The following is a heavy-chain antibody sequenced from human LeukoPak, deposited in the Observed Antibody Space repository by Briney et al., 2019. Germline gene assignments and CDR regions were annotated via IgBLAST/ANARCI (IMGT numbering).Heavy chain of an antibody. D-gene: IGHD2-21*02. CDR1: GFTFSSYW. V-gene: IGHV3-15*01. CDR2: IKSKTDGGTT. Sequence: GGSLRLSCAASGFTFSSYWMSWVRQAPGKGLEWVGRIKSKTDGGTTDYAAPVKGRFTISRDDSKNTLYLQMNSLKTEDTAVYYCTTSPIVVVTAIQGYWGQGTLVTVSS. CDR3: TTSPIVVVTAIQGY. J-gene: IGHJ4*02.